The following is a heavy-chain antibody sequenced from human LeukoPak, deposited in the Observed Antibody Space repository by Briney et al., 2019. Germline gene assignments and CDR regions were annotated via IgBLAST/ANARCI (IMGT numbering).Heavy chain of an antibody. Sequence: SEALFLTSAVYGGSFSDYYWSSIRQPPGKGLEWVGEINRSGSTTYNPSLTHRVTISIDTSKTQFSLNLSSVTAADTAVYYWARRASYDSSGYWRWFPNWGQGSLVTVSS. J-gene: IGHJ4*02. D-gene: IGHD3-22*01. CDR3: ARRASYDSSGYWRWFPN. V-gene: IGHV4-34*01. CDR2: INRSGST. CDR1: GGSFSDYY.